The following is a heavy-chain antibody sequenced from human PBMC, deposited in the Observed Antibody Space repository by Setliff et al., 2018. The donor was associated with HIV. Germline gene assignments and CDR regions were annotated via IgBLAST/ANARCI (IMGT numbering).Heavy chain of an antibody. Sequence: TLSLPCTVSGAYISSYYWSWIRQPPGKGLEWIGDIYYSGNTHFNPSLKSRVTISLDTSKNQVFLKLTSVTAADTAVYYCARDLGRITLSGVNEGWFDPWGQGTLVTVS. CDR3: ARDLGRITLSGVNEGWFDP. J-gene: IGHJ5*02. CDR2: IYYSGNT. D-gene: IGHD3-3*01. CDR1: GAYISSYY. V-gene: IGHV4-59*01.